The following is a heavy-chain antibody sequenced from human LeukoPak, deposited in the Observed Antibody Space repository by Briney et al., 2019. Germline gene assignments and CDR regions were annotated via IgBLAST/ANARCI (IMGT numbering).Heavy chain of an antibody. D-gene: IGHD4-17*01. CDR1: GFTFSSYS. CDR3: ARVNYGDYGDLDY. Sequence: GGSLRLSCAASGFTFSSYSMSWVRQAPGKGLEWVSVIYSGGSTYYADSVKVRFTISRDNPKNTLYLQMHSLRAEDTAVYYCARVNYGDYGDLDYWGQGTLVTVSS. J-gene: IGHJ4*02. CDR2: IYSGGST. V-gene: IGHV3-53*01.